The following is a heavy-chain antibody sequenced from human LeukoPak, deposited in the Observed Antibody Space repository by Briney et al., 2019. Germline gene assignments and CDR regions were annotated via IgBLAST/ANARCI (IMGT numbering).Heavy chain of an antibody. CDR2: IYYGGST. Sequence: SETLSLTCTVSGGSISSYYWSWIRQPPGKGLEWIGYIYYGGSTNYNPSLKSRVTISVDTSKNQLSLKLSSVTAADTAVYYCARLGGPGSYYKPTYWYFDLWGRGTLVTVSS. CDR1: GGSISSYY. D-gene: IGHD3-10*01. CDR3: ARLGGPGSYYKPTYWYFDL. J-gene: IGHJ2*01. V-gene: IGHV4-59*08.